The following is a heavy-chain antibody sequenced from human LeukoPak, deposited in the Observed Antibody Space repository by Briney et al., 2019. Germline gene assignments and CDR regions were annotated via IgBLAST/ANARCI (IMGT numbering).Heavy chain of an antibody. J-gene: IGHJ3*01. CDR3: ARTFDGTNYRRAFDL. Sequence: SETLSLTCTVSGDSISGYYWNWIRQPPGKGLEWIGYVYSSGSTNYNPSLHSRVTLSLDTSKNQLSLKLGSVTAADTAMYYCARTFDGTNYRRAFDLWGQGTRVTVSS. CDR2: VYSSGST. V-gene: IGHV4-59*01. CDR1: GDSISGYY. D-gene: IGHD4/OR15-4a*01.